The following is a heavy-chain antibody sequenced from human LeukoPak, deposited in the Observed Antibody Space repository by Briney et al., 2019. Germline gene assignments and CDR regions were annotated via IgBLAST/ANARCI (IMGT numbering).Heavy chain of an antibody. D-gene: IGHD4-11*01. CDR1: AGSISSSY. J-gene: IGHJ4*02. CDR2: IYYSGST. V-gene: IGHV4-59*08. Sequence: WETLSLTCTVSAGSISSSYWSWIRQPPGKGLEWIGYIYYSGSTNYNPSLKSRVTISVDTSKNQFSLKLNSVTAADTAAYYCARQGPLTTAVTTRTNPFDYWGQGTLVTVSS. CDR3: ARQGPLTTAVTTRTNPFDY.